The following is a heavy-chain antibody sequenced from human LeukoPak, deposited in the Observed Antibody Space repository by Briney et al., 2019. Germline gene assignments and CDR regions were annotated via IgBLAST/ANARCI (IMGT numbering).Heavy chain of an antibody. CDR3: ARASYGDYAANYYYGMDV. V-gene: IGHV4-59*01. CDR2: IYYSGST. J-gene: IGHJ6*02. D-gene: IGHD4-17*01. CDR1: GGSISSYY. Sequence: SETLSLTCTVSGGSISSYYWSWIRQPPGKGLEWIGYIYYSGSTNYNPSLKSRVTISVDTSKNQFSLKLGSVTAADTAVYYCARASYGDYAANYYYGMDVWGQGTTVTVSS.